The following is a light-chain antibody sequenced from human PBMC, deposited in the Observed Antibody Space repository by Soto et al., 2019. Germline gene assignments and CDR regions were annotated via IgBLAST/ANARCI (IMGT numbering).Light chain of an antibody. CDR1: SSNIGSNT. CDR2: SND. CDR3: AAWDDSLNGPV. Sequence: QSVLTQPPSASGTPGQRVTISCSGSSSNIGSNTVNWYQQLPGTAPKPLIYSNDQRPSGVPDRFSGSKSGTSASLAISGLQSGDEADYYCAAWDDSLNGPVFGGGTKVTVL. J-gene: IGLJ3*02. V-gene: IGLV1-44*01.